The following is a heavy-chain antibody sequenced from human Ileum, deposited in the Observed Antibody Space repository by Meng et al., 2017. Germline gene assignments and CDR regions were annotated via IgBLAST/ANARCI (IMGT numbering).Heavy chain of an antibody. V-gene: IGHV3-53*02. CDR3: ASGHLDY. Sequence: RLVKTGGGLVQPGVAHRLSCESSGCIASITFMAWVRQDPGKGVEWVSIIHSGGNTYYAYSVKGRFTMSRDNSKNTVYLQMNSLRAEDTAIYYCASGHLDYWGQGTLVTVSS. CDR1: GCIASITF. J-gene: IGHJ4*02. CDR2: IHSGGNT.